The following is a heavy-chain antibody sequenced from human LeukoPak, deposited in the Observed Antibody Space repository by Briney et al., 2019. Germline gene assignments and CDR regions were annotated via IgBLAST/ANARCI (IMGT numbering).Heavy chain of an antibody. Sequence: PGGSLRLSCAASGFTVSSNYMSWVRRAPGKGLEWVSVIYSGGSTYYADSVKGRFTISRDNSKNTLYLQMNSLRAEDTAVYYCASLVDTAMVDYWGQGTLVTVSS. V-gene: IGHV3-66*01. J-gene: IGHJ4*02. CDR3: ASLVDTAMVDY. CDR2: IYSGGST. CDR1: GFTVSSNY. D-gene: IGHD5-18*01.